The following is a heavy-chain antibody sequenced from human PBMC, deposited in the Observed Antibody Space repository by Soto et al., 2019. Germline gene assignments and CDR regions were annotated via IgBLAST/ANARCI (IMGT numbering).Heavy chain of an antibody. J-gene: IGHJ4*02. Sequence: EVQLLESGGGLVQPGGSLRLSCAASGLTFRSHAMSWVRQAPGQGLEWVSGISGGGGTTYYPDSVRGRFTISRDNSKNTVFLQIDSLRADDTAVYYCAKAQGVATLSSNFDYWGQGTLVTVSS. CDR2: ISGGGGTT. CDR1: GLTFRSHA. CDR3: AKAQGVATLSSNFDY. V-gene: IGHV3-23*01. D-gene: IGHD5-12*01.